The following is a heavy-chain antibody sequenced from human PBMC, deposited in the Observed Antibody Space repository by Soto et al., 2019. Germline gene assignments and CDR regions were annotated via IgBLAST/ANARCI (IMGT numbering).Heavy chain of an antibody. J-gene: IGHJ4*02. V-gene: IGHV3-11*01. CDR3: ARSYSSGWEFDY. CDR1: GFTFSNYC. CDR2: ISSTGRTI. D-gene: IGHD6-19*01. Sequence: GALRLSCGASGFTFSNYCMSWIRQAPGKGLEWVSYISSTGRTIYYADSVKGRFTVSRDNAQNSLSLKLNSLRVEDTAVYYCARSYSSGWEFDYWGQGTQVTVSS.